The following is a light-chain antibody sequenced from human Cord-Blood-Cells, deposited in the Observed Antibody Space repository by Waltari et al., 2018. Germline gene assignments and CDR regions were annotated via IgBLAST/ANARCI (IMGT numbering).Light chain of an antibody. CDR2: EVS. CDR3: SSYAGSNNPVV. CDR1: SSDVGGSSY. Sequence: QSALTQPPSASGSPGQAVTISCTGTSSDVGGSSYVSWSQQHPGKSPKPRIYEVSKRPSGVPDRFSGSKSGNTASLTVSGLQAEDEADYYCSSYAGSNNPVVFGGGTKLTVL. J-gene: IGLJ2*01. V-gene: IGLV2-8*01.